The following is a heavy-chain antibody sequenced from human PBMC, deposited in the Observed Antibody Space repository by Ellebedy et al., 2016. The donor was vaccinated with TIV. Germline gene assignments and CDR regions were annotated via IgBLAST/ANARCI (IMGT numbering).Heavy chain of an antibody. D-gene: IGHD3-22*01. J-gene: IGHJ4*02. V-gene: IGHV4-34*01. CDR3: ARGRRYPDTSAYYLDY. CDR1: GGSFSGYY. CDR2: INDSGSS. Sequence: SETLSLXCAVYGGSFSGYYWSWIRQPPGKGLEWIGEINDSGSSNYNPSLRSRVALSVDTSKNQFSLKVSPVSAADTALYYCARGRRYPDTSAYYLDYWGRGTLVTVSS.